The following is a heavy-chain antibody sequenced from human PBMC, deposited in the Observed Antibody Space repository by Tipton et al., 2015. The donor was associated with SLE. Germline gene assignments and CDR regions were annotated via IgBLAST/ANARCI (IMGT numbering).Heavy chain of an antibody. D-gene: IGHD1-26*01. Sequence: SLRLSCAASGFTFNTYWLSWARQAPGKGLEWVVVIWDDGSQKYHADSVKGRFAISRDNAKNTLFLQMNSLTAEDTAVYYCARVWVGTTTTFPFDYWGQGTLVTVSS. CDR2: IWDDGSQK. CDR3: ARVWVGTTTTFPFDY. CDR1: GFTFNTYW. V-gene: IGHV3-33*08. J-gene: IGHJ4*02.